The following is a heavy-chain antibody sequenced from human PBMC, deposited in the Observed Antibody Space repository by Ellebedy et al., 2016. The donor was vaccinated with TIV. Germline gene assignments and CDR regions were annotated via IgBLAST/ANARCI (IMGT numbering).Heavy chain of an antibody. CDR3: GRDANAYDLLTGHDY. Sequence: GESLKISCAASGFTFSHYAMHWVRQAPGKGLEWVVVIWYDGSNEFYADSVKGRFTISRDNSKNMVYLQMSSLRPEDTAVYYCGRDANAYDLLTGHDYWGQGTLVTVSS. D-gene: IGHD3-9*01. J-gene: IGHJ4*02. CDR1: GFTFSHYA. CDR2: IWYDGSNE. V-gene: IGHV3-33*01.